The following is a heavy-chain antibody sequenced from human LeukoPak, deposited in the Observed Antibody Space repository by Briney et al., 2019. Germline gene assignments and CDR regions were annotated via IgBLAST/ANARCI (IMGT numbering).Heavy chain of an antibody. Sequence: SETLSLTCTVSGGSISGYYWSWIRQPPGKGLEWIGYIYYSGSTNYNPSLKSRVTISVDTSKNQFSLKLSSVTAADTAVYYCARILSIPDYWGQGTLVTVSS. CDR1: GGSISGYY. J-gene: IGHJ4*02. D-gene: IGHD3-3*01. CDR3: ARILSIPDY. CDR2: IYYSGST. V-gene: IGHV4-59*08.